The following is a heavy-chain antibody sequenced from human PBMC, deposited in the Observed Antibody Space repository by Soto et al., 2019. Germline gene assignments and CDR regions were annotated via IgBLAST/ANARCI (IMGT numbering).Heavy chain of an antibody. CDR1: GYTFTDYN. CDR2: INPNTGGT. CDR3: ARDRGGDFDY. J-gene: IGHJ4*02. Sequence: ASVKVSCKASGYTFTDYNMHWVRQAPGQGLEWMGWINPNTGGTKYSQKFQGRVTITRDTSASTAYMELSSLRSEDTAVYYCARDRGGDFDYWGQGTLVTVSS. D-gene: IGHD3-10*01. V-gene: IGHV1-2*02.